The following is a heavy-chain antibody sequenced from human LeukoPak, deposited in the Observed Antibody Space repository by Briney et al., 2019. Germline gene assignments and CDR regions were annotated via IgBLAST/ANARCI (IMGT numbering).Heavy chain of an antibody. CDR1: GYTFTSYG. V-gene: IGHV1-18*01. D-gene: IGHD3-10*01. CDR3: ARPGMVRGVIDWFDP. J-gene: IGHJ5*02. Sequence: GASVKVSCKASGYTFTSYGISWVRQAPGQGLEWMGWISAYNGDTNYAQKLQGRVTMTTDTSTSTAYMELRSLRSDDTAVYYCARPGMVRGVIDWFDPWGQGTLVTVSS. CDR2: ISAYNGDT.